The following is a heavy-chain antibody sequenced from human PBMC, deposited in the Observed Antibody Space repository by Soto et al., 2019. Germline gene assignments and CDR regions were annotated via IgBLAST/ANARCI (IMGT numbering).Heavy chain of an antibody. CDR2: ISGSGGSG. D-gene: IGHD3-10*01. CDR1: GFPFKYYA. J-gene: IGHJ1*01. Sequence: GSLRLSCAAPGFPFKYYAMTWVRHTPGQGLEWISTISGSGGSGDYADSVRGRFTISRDNAKNTLSLQMDSLRAEDTALYFCVNESLWYGGQYFHPWGQGALVTVSS. CDR3: VNESLWYGGQYFHP. V-gene: IGHV3-23*01.